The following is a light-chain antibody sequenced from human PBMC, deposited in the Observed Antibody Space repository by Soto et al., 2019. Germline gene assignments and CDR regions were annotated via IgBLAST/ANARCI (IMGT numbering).Light chain of an antibody. V-gene: IGLV2-23*01. CDR3: CSYAGSSPPVV. Sequence: QSALTQPASVSGSPGQSITISCTGTSSDVGSYNLVSGYQQHPGKAPKLMIYEGSTRPSAVSNRFSGSKSCNTASLTISGLQAEDEADYYCCSYAGSSPPVVFGGGTKLTVL. J-gene: IGLJ2*01. CDR2: EGS. CDR1: SSDVGSYNL.